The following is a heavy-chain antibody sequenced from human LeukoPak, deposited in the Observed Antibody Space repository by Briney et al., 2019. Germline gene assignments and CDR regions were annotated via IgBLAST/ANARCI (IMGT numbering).Heavy chain of an antibody. CDR1: GYTFTNYA. CDR3: ARDVTMLSVAPGY. J-gene: IGHJ4*02. D-gene: IGHD3-10*01. CDR2: ISGYNGNT. V-gene: IGHV1-18*01. Sequence: ASVKVSCKASGYTFTNYAMHWVRQAPGQRLEWMGWISGYNGNTDYAQKLHGRVTMTTNTSTSTAYMELRSLSSDDTAVYYCARDVTMLSVAPGYWGQGTLVTVSS.